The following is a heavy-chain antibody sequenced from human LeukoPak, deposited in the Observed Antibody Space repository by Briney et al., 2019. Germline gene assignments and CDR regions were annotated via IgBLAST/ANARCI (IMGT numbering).Heavy chain of an antibody. J-gene: IGHJ4*02. Sequence: GESLKISCKGSGYRFTNYWIGWVRQMPGKGLEWMGNIYPGDSDIRYSPSFQGQVTMSADRSINTAYPQLHYLKASDTAVYYCVRPQETANYFDTSGYQYWGQGTLVTVSS. V-gene: IGHV5-51*01. D-gene: IGHD3-22*01. CDR1: GYRFTNYW. CDR2: IYPGDSDI. CDR3: VRPQETANYFDTSGYQY.